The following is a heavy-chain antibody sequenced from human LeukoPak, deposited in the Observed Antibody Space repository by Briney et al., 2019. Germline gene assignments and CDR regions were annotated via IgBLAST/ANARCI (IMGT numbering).Heavy chain of an antibody. CDR1: GFTFSTHG. J-gene: IGHJ4*02. D-gene: IGHD7-27*01. Sequence: AGGSLRLSCAASGFTFSTHGMHWVRQAPGKGLEWVAFISYDGSNKYYAGSVKGRFAISRDNSKNTLYLQMNSLRAEDTAVYYCAKDLNWGGRWGQGTLVTVSS. V-gene: IGHV3-30*02. CDR3: AKDLNWGGR. CDR2: ISYDGSNK.